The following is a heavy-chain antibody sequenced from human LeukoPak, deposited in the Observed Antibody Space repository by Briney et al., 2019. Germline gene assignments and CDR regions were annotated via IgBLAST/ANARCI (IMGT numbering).Heavy chain of an antibody. CDR1: GFTFSTYN. D-gene: IGHD3-16*01. V-gene: IGHV3-48*01. Sequence: GGSLRLSCAASGFTFSTYNMLWVRQTPGKGLEWLYYINSGGSAVHYADSVKDRLTFSRDNAKSSVYLQMNSLRVEDTGIYYCARVGARGDWFDYWGQGTRVTVSS. CDR2: INSGGSAV. J-gene: IGHJ5*01. CDR3: ARVGARGDWFDY.